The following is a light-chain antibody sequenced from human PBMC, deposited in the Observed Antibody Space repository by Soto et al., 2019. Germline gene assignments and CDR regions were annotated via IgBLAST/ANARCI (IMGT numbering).Light chain of an antibody. CDR3: QQSHSTPDT. CDR1: QSISTY. Sequence: DIQMTQSPSSLSASVGDRVTITCRASQSISTYLNWYQQKPGKAPKLLIYAASSLQSGVPSRFRGSGSGTDFTLSISSLQPEDFATYYCQQSHSTPDTFGQGTKLEIK. V-gene: IGKV1-39*01. J-gene: IGKJ2*01. CDR2: AAS.